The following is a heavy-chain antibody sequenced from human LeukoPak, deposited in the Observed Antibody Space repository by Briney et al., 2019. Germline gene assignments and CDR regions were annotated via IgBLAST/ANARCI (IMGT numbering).Heavy chain of an antibody. V-gene: IGHV3-23*01. CDR1: GFTFSSYA. D-gene: IGHD4-17*01. CDR3: AKLWDGDYDSGLDY. CDR2: ISGSGGST. Sequence: QSGGSLRLSCAASGFTFSSYAVSWVRQAPGKGLEWVSAISGSGGSTYYADSVKGRFTISRDNSKNTLYLQMNSLRAEDTAVYYCAKLWDGDYDSGLDYWGQGTLVTVSS. J-gene: IGHJ4*02.